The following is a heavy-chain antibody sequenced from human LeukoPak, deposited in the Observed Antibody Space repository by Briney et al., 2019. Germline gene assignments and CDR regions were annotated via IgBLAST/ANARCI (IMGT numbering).Heavy chain of an antibody. V-gene: IGHV3-23*01. D-gene: IGHD6-19*01. CDR2: ISGSGGST. CDR3: TRFLSGCSYFDY. J-gene: IGHJ4*02. CDR1: GFTFSSYA. Sequence: GGSLRLSCAASGFTFSSYAMSWVRQAPGKGLEWVSAISGSGGSTYYADSVKGRFTISRDNSKNTLYLQMNSLTAEDTAIYYCTRFLSGCSYFDYWGQGTLVTVSS.